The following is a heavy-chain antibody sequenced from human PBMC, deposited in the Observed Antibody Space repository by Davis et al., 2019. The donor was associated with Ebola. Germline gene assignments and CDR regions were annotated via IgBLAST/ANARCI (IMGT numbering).Heavy chain of an antibody. Sequence: SETLSLTCAVYGGSFSGYYWSWIRQPPGKGLEWIGEINHSGSTNYTPSLKSRVTISVDKSKNQFSLKLSSVTAADTAVYYCARGVGAGPLFDYWGQGTLVTVSS. CDR2: INHSGST. CDR1: GGSFSGYY. V-gene: IGHV4-34*01. J-gene: IGHJ4*02. CDR3: ARGVGAGPLFDY. D-gene: IGHD3-16*01.